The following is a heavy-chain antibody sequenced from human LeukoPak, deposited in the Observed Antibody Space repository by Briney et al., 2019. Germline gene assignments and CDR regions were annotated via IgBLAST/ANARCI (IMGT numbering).Heavy chain of an antibody. CDR3: AKVLHYYDSSGLPLDY. V-gene: IGHV3-74*01. CDR1: GFTFSNYW. J-gene: IGHJ4*02. Sequence: GGSLRLSCAASGFTFSNYWMHWVRQAPGKGLVWVSRINSDGINTSYADSVKGRFTISRDNSKNTLYLQMNSLRAEDTAVYYCAKVLHYYDSSGLPLDYWGQGTLVTVSS. D-gene: IGHD3-22*01. CDR2: INSDGINT.